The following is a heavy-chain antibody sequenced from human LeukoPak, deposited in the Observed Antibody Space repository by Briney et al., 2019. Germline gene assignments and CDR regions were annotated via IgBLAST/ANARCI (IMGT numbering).Heavy chain of an antibody. D-gene: IGHD2-21*02. CDR2: ISHYSGNT. CDR3: ARTEKAYCGGVCDNYHMDV. CDR1: GYTFTSYG. V-gene: IGHV1-18*01. Sequence: ASVKASCKASGYTFTSYGISWVRQAPGQGLEWMGWISHYSGNTIYAQKFQDRVTMTTDTSTSTALMELRSLRSDDTAVYYCARTEKAYCGGVCDNYHMDVWGRGTTVTVSS. J-gene: IGHJ6*03.